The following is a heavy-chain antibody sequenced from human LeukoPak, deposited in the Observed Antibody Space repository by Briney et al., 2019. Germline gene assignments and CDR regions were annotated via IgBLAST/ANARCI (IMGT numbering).Heavy chain of an antibody. V-gene: IGHV3-48*03. Sequence: GFTXXSYEMKWVRQAPGKVLVSVSYISSSRTTTYYADSVKGRFTISRDNAKNSLNLQMNSLRAEDTAVYYCARYGDYWGQGTLVTVSS. CDR1: GFTXXSYE. CDR2: ISSSRTTT. D-gene: IGHD3-10*01. J-gene: IGHJ4*02. CDR3: ARYGDY.